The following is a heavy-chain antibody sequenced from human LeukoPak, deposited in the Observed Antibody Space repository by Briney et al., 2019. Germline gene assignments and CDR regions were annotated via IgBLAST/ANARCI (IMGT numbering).Heavy chain of an antibody. CDR3: ARPTEDCSRTSCYQYCFDP. D-gene: IGHD2-2*01. V-gene: IGHV4-59*01. CDR1: GGSISNYY. CDR2: IYYSGST. J-gene: IGHJ5*02. Sequence: MPSETLSLTCTVSGGSISNYYWSWIRQPPGKGLEWIGYIYYSGSTNYNPSLKSRVAISVDTSKNQFSLKVNSVTAADTAVYYCARPTEDCSRTSCYQYCFDPGGQGTLVTVSS.